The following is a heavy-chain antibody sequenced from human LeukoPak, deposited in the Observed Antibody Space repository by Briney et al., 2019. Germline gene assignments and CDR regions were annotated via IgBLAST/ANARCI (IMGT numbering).Heavy chain of an antibody. D-gene: IGHD3-9*01. CDR1: GSSISSYY. CDR3: AREAILTGYYDY. V-gene: IGHV4-4*07. Sequence: SETLSLTCTVSGSSISSYYWSWIRQPAGKGLEWIGRIYTSGSTNYNPSLKSRVTMSVDTSKNQFSLKLSSVTAADTAVYYCAREAILTGYYDYWGQGTLVTVSS. CDR2: IYTSGST. J-gene: IGHJ4*02.